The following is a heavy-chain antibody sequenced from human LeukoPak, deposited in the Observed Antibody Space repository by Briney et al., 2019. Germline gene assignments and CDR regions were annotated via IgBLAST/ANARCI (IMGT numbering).Heavy chain of an antibody. CDR3: ARAYCSSTSCYPHFGY. V-gene: IGHV4-59*01. D-gene: IGHD2-2*01. CDR2: IYSSGST. Sequence: SETLSLTCTVSSGSISNYYWSWIRQPPGKGLEWIGYIYSSGSTNYNPSLKSRVTISVDTSKNQFSLKLSSVTAADTAVYYCARAYCSSTSCYPHFGYWGQGTLVTVSS. CDR1: SGSISNYY. J-gene: IGHJ4*02.